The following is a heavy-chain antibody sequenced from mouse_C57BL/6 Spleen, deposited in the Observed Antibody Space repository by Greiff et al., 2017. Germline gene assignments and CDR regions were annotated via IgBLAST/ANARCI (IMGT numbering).Heavy chain of an antibody. CDR1: GFTSSDYG. V-gene: IGHV5-17*01. CDR3: ARGELGGWFAY. CDR2: ISSGSSTI. D-gene: IGHD4-1*01. J-gene: IGHJ3*01. Sequence: EVMLVESGGGLVKPGGSLKLSCAASGFTSSDYGMHWVRQAPEKGLAWVAYISSGSSTIYYADTVKGRFTISRDNAKNTLFLQMTSLRSEDTAMYYCARGELGGWFAYWGQGTLVTVSA.